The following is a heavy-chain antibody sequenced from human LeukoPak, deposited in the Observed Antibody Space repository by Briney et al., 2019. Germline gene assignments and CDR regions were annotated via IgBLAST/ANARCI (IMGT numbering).Heavy chain of an antibody. CDR2: ISWNSGSI. J-gene: IGHJ4*02. D-gene: IGHD6-6*01. Sequence: PGRSLRLSCAASGFTFDDYAMHWVRQAPGKGLEWVSGISWNSGSIGYADSVKGRFTISRDNAKNSLYLQMNSLRAEDTAVYYCAKDAETIHSSSSRWGVGSYYFDYWGQGTLVTVSS. V-gene: IGHV3-9*01. CDR3: AKDAETIHSSSSRWGVGSYYFDY. CDR1: GFTFDDYA.